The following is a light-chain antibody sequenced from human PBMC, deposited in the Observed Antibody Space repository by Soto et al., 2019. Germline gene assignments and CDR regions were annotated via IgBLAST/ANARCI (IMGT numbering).Light chain of an antibody. Sequence: EIVLTQSPGTLSLSPGERATLSCRASQSVSNNYLAWYQQKPGQAPRLLIYGASNRATGIPARFSGSGSGTEFTLTISSLQSEDFGVYYCQQYDNWPPITFGQGTRLEIK. CDR2: GAS. CDR3: QQYDNWPPIT. J-gene: IGKJ5*01. V-gene: IGKV3D-15*01. CDR1: QSVSNN.